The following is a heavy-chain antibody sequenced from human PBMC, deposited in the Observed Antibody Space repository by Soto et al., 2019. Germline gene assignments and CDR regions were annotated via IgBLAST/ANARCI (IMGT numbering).Heavy chain of an antibody. J-gene: IGHJ5*02. Sequence: PSETLSLTCAVSGGSISSSNWWSWVRQPPGKGLEWIGEIYHSGSTNYNPSLKSRVTISVDKSKNQFSLKLSSVTAADTVVYYCAREREWVTMIVENWFDPWGQGTLVTVSS. CDR3: AREREWVTMIVENWFDP. CDR2: IYHSGST. CDR1: GGSISSSNW. D-gene: IGHD3-22*01. V-gene: IGHV4-4*02.